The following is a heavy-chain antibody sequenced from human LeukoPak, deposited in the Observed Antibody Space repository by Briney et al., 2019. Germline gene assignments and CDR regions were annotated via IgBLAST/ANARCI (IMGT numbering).Heavy chain of an antibody. D-gene: IGHD3-22*01. CDR2: INHSGST. J-gene: IGHJ5*02. CDR3: ARIPSSGYYLLWFDP. Sequence: PSETLSLTCAVYGGSFSGYYWSWIRQPPGKGLAWIGEINHSGSTNYNPSLKSRVTISVDTSKNQFSLKLSSVTAADTAVYYCARIPSSGYYLLWFDPWGQGTLVTVSS. V-gene: IGHV4-34*01. CDR1: GGSFSGYY.